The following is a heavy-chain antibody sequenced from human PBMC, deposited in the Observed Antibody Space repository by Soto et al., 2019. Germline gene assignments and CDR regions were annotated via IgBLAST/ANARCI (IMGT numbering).Heavy chain of an antibody. Sequence: SETLSLTCTVSGGSISSHYWSWIRQPPGKGLEWIGYIYYSGSTNYNPSLKSRVTISVDTSKNQFSLKLSSVTAADTAVYYCARFGATDNWFDPWGQGTLVTVSS. CDR1: GGSISSHY. CDR2: IYYSGST. D-gene: IGHD3-10*01. J-gene: IGHJ5*02. V-gene: IGHV4-59*08. CDR3: ARFGATDNWFDP.